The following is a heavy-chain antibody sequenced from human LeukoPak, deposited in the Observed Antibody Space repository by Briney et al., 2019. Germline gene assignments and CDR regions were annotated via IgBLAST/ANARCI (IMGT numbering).Heavy chain of an antibody. CDR2: ISSSSSTI. D-gene: IGHD6-6*01. CDR1: GFTFSSYS. J-gene: IGHJ4*02. CDR3: ARPGLSYSSSRNHFDY. V-gene: IGHV3-48*01. Sequence: GGSLRLSCAASGFTFSSYSMNWVRQAPGKGLEWVSYISSSSSTIYYADSVKGRFTISRDNSKNTLYLQMNSLRAEDTAVYYCARPGLSYSSSRNHFDYWGQGTLVTVSS.